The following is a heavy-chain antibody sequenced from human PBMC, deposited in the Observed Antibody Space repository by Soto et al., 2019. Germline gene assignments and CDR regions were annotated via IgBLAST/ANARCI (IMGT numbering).Heavy chain of an antibody. V-gene: IGHV4-39*02. J-gene: IGHJ5*02. Sequence: QLQLQESGPGLVKPSETLSLTCTVSGGSISSSSYYWGWIRQPPGKGLEWIGSIYYSGSTYYNPSLKRRFTISVDTSKNHFSLKLSSVTAADTAVYYCATQEVGGSYVYTFDPWGQGTLVTVSS. D-gene: IGHD1-26*01. CDR1: GGSISSSSYY. CDR3: ATQEVGGSYVYTFDP. CDR2: IYYSGST.